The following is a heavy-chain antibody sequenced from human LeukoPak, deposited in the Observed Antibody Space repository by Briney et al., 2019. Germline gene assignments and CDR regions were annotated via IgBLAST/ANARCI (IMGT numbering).Heavy chain of an antibody. D-gene: IGHD5-12*01. V-gene: IGHV3-49*03. J-gene: IGHJ6*03. Sequence: PGGSLRLSCTASGFTFGDYAMSWFRQTPGKELEWVGFISSKAYGGTTEYAASVKGRFTISRDDSKSIAYLQMNSLKTEDTAVYYCTRDGIYVFEFSYYMDVWGKGTTVTVSS. CDR1: GFTFGDYA. CDR2: ISSKAYGGTT. CDR3: TRDGIYVFEFSYYMDV.